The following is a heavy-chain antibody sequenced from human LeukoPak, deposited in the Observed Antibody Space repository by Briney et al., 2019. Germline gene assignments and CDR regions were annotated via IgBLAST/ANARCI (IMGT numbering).Heavy chain of an antibody. D-gene: IGHD2-15*01. CDR1: GFPLSTRGMR. CDR3: ARIAGSCYFNWFDP. CDR2: IDWDDDK. Sequence: SGPTLVNPTQTLTLTCTFSGFPLSTRGMRVSWIRQPPGKALEWLSRIDWDDDKYCSTSLKTRLTISKATSKNQVVLTMTNMDPVDTATYYCARIAGSCYFNWFDPWGQGTLVTVSS. V-gene: IGHV2-70*04. J-gene: IGHJ5*02.